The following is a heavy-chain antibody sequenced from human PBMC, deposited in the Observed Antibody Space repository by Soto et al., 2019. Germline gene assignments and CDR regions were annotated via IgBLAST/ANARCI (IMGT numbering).Heavy chain of an antibody. V-gene: IGHV3-64D*06. Sequence: GGSLRLSCSASGFTFSSYAMHWVRQAPGKGLEYVSAISSSGGSTYYADSVKGRFTIPRDNSKNTLYLQMSSLRAEDTAVYYCVKGPLRFLEWLPLENWFDPWGQGTLVTVSS. D-gene: IGHD3-3*01. CDR3: VKGPLRFLEWLPLENWFDP. J-gene: IGHJ5*02. CDR2: ISSSGGST. CDR1: GFTFSSYA.